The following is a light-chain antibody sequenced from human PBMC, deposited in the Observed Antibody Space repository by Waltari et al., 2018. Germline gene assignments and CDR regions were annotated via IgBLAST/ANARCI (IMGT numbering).Light chain of an antibody. J-gene: IGLJ3*02. V-gene: IGLV2-8*01. CDR3: SSYAGSNNWV. Sequence: QSALTQPPSASGSPGQSVTISCTGTSSDVGFYDYVSWYQQYPGKAPKLMISEVSKRPSGVPYRFSGSKSGNTASLTVSGLQAEDEADYYCSSYAGSNNWVFGGGTKLTVL. CDR1: SSDVGFYDY. CDR2: EVS.